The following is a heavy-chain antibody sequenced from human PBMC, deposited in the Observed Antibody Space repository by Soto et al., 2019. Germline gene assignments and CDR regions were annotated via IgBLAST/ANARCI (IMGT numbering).Heavy chain of an antibody. J-gene: IGHJ4*02. CDR3: PKGSVEHAPYYFDF. V-gene: IGHV3-23*01. CDR2: ITGSGDST. Sequence: GGSLRLSCAASGFTFSNYAMGWVRQAPGMGLEWVSAITGSGDSTYYADSVKGRFTISRDNSKNSLYLQMNSLRAEDTAVYYCPKGSVEHAPYYFDFWGQGTLVTVSS. CDR1: GFTFSNYA.